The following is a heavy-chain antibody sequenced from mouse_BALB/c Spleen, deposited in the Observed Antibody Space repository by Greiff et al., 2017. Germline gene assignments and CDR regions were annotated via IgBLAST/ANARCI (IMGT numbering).Heavy chain of an antibody. Sequence: EVNVVESGGGLVQPGGSMKLSCAASGFTFSDAWMDWVRQSPEKGLEWVAEIRSIANNHATYYAESVKGRFTISRDDSKSSVYLQMNSLRAEDTGIYYCTRPDYYGSSRFAYWGQGTLVTVSA. CDR1: GFTFSDAW. J-gene: IGHJ3*01. CDR3: TRPDYYGSSRFAY. CDR2: IRSIANNHAT. V-gene: IGHV6-6*01. D-gene: IGHD1-1*01.